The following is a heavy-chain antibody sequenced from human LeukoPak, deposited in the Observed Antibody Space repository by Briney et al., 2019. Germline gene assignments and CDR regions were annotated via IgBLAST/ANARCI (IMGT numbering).Heavy chain of an antibody. Sequence: GASVKVSCKASGGTFSSYAISWVRQAPGQGLEWMGRIIPILGIANYAQKFQGRVTITADTSTSTAYMELRSLRSDDTAVYYCARDDALVATGSFDYWGQGTLVTVSS. CDR1: GGTFSSYA. D-gene: IGHD5-12*01. CDR3: ARDDALVATGSFDY. CDR2: IIPILGIA. V-gene: IGHV1-69*04. J-gene: IGHJ4*02.